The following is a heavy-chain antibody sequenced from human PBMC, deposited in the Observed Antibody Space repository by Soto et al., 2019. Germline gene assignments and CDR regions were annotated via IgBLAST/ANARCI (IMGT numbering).Heavy chain of an antibody. CDR3: AKDGSQKDDDGNWLGS. V-gene: IGHV3-43*01. Sequence: VQLVESGGDVVQPGGSLRLSCAASGFTFEDYTIHWVRQAPGKALEWVSLISWDGGTTYYTHSVKGRFTISRDNSKNSLYLQMNSLRPEDTALYYCAKDGSQKDDDGNWLGSWGQGTLVTVSS. D-gene: IGHD3-16*01. J-gene: IGHJ5*01. CDR2: ISWDGGTT. CDR1: GFTFEDYT.